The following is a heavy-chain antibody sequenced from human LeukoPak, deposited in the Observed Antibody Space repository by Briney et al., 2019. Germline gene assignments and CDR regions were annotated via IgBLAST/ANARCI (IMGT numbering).Heavy chain of an antibody. V-gene: IGHV4-39*07. D-gene: IGHD2-21*02. CDR1: GASVYDNSYN. CDR3: ARERPRYCGGDCYSYPFDY. J-gene: IGHJ4*02. Sequence: PSETLSLTCTVSGASVYDNSYNWGWVRQPPGKGLEWIGSIYYSGSTYYNPSLKSRVTISVDTSKNQFSLKLSSVTAADTAVYYCARERPRYCGGDCYSYPFDYWGQGTLVTVSS. CDR2: IYYSGST.